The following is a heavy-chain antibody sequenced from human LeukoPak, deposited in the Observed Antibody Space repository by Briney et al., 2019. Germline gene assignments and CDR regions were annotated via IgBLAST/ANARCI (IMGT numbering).Heavy chain of an antibody. CDR3: ARSYYDFWSGYPYAFDI. CDR2: IYYSGST. J-gene: IGHJ3*02. Sequence: PSETLSLTCTVSGGSISSGDYYWSWIRQPPGKGLEWIGYIYYSGSTYYNPSLKSRVTISVDTSKNQFSLKLSSVTAADTAVYYCARSYYDFWSGYPYAFDIWGQGTMVTVSS. D-gene: IGHD3-3*01. CDR1: GGSISSGDYY. V-gene: IGHV4-30-4*01.